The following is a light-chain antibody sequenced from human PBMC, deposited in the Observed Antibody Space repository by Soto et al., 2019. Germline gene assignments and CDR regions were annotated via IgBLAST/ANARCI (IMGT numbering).Light chain of an antibody. Sequence: QSALTQPRSASGSPGQSVAISCTGTSSDVGASDYVSWYQQHSGKAPKLLLYEVNKRPSGVPDRFSGSKSGNTASLTVSALQADDEADYYCLSHSGSSNVLGTGTKVTVL. CDR1: SSDVGASDY. J-gene: IGLJ1*01. CDR3: LSHSGSSNV. V-gene: IGLV2-8*01. CDR2: EVN.